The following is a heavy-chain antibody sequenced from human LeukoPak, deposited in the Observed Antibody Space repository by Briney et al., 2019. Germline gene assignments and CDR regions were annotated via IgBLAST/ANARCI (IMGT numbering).Heavy chain of an antibody. CDR3: ARDPDCSGGRCSERGLDY. D-gene: IGHD2-15*01. V-gene: IGHV3-48*03. J-gene: IGHJ4*02. CDR2: ISSSGRST. Sequence: GGSLRLSCAASGFTLSDYEMNWIRQAPGKGLEWVAYISSSGRSTYYADSVKGRFTISRDNTKNSLYLQMDSLRAEDTAVYYCARDPDCSGGRCSERGLDYWGQGTLVTVSS. CDR1: GFTLSDYE.